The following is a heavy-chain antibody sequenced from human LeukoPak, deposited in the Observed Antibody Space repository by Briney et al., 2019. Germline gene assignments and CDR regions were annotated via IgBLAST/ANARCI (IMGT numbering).Heavy chain of an antibody. CDR1: GFTFSSYA. J-gene: IGHJ4*02. V-gene: IGHV3-30-3*01. CDR2: ISYDGSNK. Sequence: GRSLRLSCAASGFTFSSYAMHWVRQAPGKGLEWVAVISYDGSNKYYADSVKGRFTISRDNSKDTLYLQMNSLRAEDTAVYYCARELTTVVTQLFDYWGQGTLVTVSS. D-gene: IGHD4-23*01. CDR3: ARELTTVVTQLFDY.